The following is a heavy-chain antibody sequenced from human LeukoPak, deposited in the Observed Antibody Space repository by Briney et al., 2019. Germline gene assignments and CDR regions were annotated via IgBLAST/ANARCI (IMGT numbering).Heavy chain of an antibody. CDR1: GGSISSYF. CDR3: ARVGSSGNWFDP. CDR2: IYTSGST. D-gene: IGHD3-10*01. J-gene: IGHJ5*02. V-gene: IGHV4-4*07. Sequence: PSETLSLTCTVSGGSISSYFWSWIRQPAGKGLEWIGHIYTSGSTNYNPSLKSRVTTSVDTSKNQFSLKLSSVTAADTAVYYCARVGSSGNWFDPWGQGTLVTVSS.